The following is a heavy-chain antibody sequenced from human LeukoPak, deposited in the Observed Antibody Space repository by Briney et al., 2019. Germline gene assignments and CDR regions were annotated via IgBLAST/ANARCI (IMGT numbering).Heavy chain of an antibody. CDR3: ARRVSGTGPDI. Sequence: PGGSLRLSCAASGFTFSSYWMHWVRQAPGKGLLWVSRIKTDGSSTDYADSVKGRFTISRDNAKNTMYLQMNSLRAEDTAVYYCARRVSGTGPDIWGLGTMVTVSS. J-gene: IGHJ3*02. CDR1: GFTFSSYW. CDR2: IKTDGSST. V-gene: IGHV3-74*01. D-gene: IGHD5/OR15-5a*01.